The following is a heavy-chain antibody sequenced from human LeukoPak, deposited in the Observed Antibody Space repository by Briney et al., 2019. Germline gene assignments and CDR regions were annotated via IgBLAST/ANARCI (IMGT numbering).Heavy chain of an antibody. Sequence: GESLKISCKGSGYSFTSYWIGWVRQMPGKGLEWMGIISPGDSDTRSSPSFQGQVTVSADKSISIAYLQWRSLKASDTAMYYCARLVSVSAAGNWYFDLWGRGTLVTVSS. V-gene: IGHV5-51*01. D-gene: IGHD6-13*01. CDR1: GYSFTSYW. J-gene: IGHJ2*01. CDR3: ARLVSVSAAGNWYFDL. CDR2: ISPGDSDT.